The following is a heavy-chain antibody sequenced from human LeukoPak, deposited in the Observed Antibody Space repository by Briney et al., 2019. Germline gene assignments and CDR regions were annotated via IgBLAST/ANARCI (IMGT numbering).Heavy chain of an antibody. CDR3: ARDEPNAMGGTAGLAY. CDR2: IKGDGSNK. CDR1: GFTFSTYW. J-gene: IGHJ4*02. V-gene: IGHV3-7*05. D-gene: IGHD6-19*01. Sequence: GGSLRLSCAASGFTFSTYWMSWVRQAPGKGLEWVANIKGDGSNKNYVDSVKGRFTISRDNAKDSLYLQMNSLRAEDTAVYYCARDEPNAMGGTAGLAYWGQGALVTVSS.